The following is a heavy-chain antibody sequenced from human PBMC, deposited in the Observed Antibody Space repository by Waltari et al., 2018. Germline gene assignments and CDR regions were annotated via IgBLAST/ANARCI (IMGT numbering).Heavy chain of an antibody. Sequence: QLQLQESGPGLVKPSETLSLTCSVSGVSITSDRHYWVWIRQPPGQGLEWIATLSYSGATYSSPSLKSRVTISRDTSKNQVSLQLGSVTAADTAVYYCATYIGASLGTAAFDVWGQGTMVTVSS. CDR1: GVSITSDRHY. V-gene: IGHV4-39*01. CDR3: ATYIGASLGTAAFDV. D-gene: IGHD5-12*01. J-gene: IGHJ3*01. CDR2: LSYSGAT.